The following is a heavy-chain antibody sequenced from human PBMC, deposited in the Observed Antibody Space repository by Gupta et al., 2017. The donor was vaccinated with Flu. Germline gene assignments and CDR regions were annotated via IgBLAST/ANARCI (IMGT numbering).Heavy chain of an antibody. CDR2: VYYSGTT. Sequence: QVQLQESGPGLVKPSETLSLTCSISGGSIDNYYWSWIRQPPGKGLEWIGFVYYSGTTNYNPSLKSRLTLSLDTSQNPVSLKLNYVKAADTAVYYCARGDTYYTNWLATWGQGMLVTVSS. D-gene: IGHD3-22*01. CDR1: GGSIDNYY. CDR3: ARGDTYYTNWLAT. V-gene: IGHV4-59*01. J-gene: IGHJ5*02.